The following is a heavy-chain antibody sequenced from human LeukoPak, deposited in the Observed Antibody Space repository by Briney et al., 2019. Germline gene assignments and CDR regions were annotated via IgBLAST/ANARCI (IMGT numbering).Heavy chain of an antibody. V-gene: IGHV3-48*03. J-gene: IGHJ3*02. CDR2: ISSSGGTI. D-gene: IGHD2-15*01. CDR1: GFTFSTYE. Sequence: GGSLRLSCAASGFTFSTYEMSWVRQAPGAGLEWVSYISSSGGTIYYADSVKRRFTISRDNDKNSLYLQMNSLRDEDAAVYYCARGAPLVVITTAAFDIWGQGTMVTVSS. CDR3: ARGAPLVVITTAAFDI.